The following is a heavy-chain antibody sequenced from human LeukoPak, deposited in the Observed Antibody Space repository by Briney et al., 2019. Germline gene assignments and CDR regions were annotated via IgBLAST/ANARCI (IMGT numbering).Heavy chain of an antibody. J-gene: IGHJ4*02. Sequence: PSETLSLTCAVYGGSFSGYYWSWIRQPPGKGLEWIGEINHSGSTNYNPSLKSRVTISVDTSKNQFSLKLGSVTAADTAVYYCARGSSGPDYWGQGTLVTVSS. D-gene: IGHD6-19*01. CDR3: ARGSSGPDY. V-gene: IGHV4-34*01. CDR1: GGSFSGYY. CDR2: INHSGST.